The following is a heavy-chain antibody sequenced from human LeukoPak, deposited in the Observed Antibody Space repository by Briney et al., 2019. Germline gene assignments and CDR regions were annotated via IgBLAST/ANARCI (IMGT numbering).Heavy chain of an antibody. J-gene: IGHJ6*02. V-gene: IGHV3-66*01. CDR2: IYSGGST. Sequence: GGSLRLSCAASGFTVSSNYMSWVRQAPGKGLEWVSVIYSGGSTYYADSAKGRFTISRDNSKNTLYLQMNSLRAEDTAVYYCARPLRQIAAAGKPPRGSDYYGMDVWGQGTTVTVSS. CDR3: ARPLRQIAAAGKPPRGSDYYGMDV. CDR1: GFTVSSNY. D-gene: IGHD6-13*01.